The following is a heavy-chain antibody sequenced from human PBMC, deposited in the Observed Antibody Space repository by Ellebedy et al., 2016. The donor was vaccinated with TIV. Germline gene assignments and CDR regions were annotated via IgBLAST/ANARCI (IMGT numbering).Heavy chain of an antibody. J-gene: IGHJ2*01. CDR3: ARGTRTKRYYYFDL. D-gene: IGHD3-10*01. V-gene: IGHV1-18*04. Sequence: AASVKVSCKASGYTFAPFGTSWVRQAPGQGLEWVGYIGAGVYGSGTNYARKLQGRVTFRTDTSTNTAYMELRGLRSEDTAVYYCARGTRTKRYYYFDLWGRGTLITVSS. CDR2: IGAGVYGSGT. CDR1: GYTFAPFG.